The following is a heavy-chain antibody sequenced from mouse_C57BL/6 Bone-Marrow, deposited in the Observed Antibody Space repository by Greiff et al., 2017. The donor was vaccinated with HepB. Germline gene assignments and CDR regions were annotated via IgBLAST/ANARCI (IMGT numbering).Heavy chain of an antibody. V-gene: IGHV5-16*01. CDR3: ASLYYGNFAY. J-gene: IGHJ3*01. CDR1: GFTFSDYY. CDR2: INYDGSST. Sequence: EVMLVESEGGLVQPGRSMKLSCTASGFTFSDYYMAWVRQVPEKGLEWVANINYDGSSTYYLDSLKSRFIISRDNAKNILYLQMSSLKSEDTATYYCASLYYGNFAYWGQGTLVTVSA. D-gene: IGHD2-1*01.